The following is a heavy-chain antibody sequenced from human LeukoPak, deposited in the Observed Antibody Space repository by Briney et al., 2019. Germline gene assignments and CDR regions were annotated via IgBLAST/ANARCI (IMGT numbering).Heavy chain of an antibody. D-gene: IGHD3-3*01. CDR3: ARNLHTIFGVVIINYFDY. Sequence: KASETLSLTCAVSGGSISRGDYYWSWIRQPPGKGLEWIGYIYYSGSTYYNPSLKSRVTISVDTSKNQFSLKLSSVTAADTAVYYCARNLHTIFGVVIINYFDYWGQGTLVTVSS. V-gene: IGHV4-30-4*01. CDR1: GGSISRGDYY. CDR2: IYYSGST. J-gene: IGHJ4*02.